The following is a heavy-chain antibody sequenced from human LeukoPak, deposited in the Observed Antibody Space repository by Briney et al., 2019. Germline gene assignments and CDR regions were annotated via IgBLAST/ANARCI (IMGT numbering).Heavy chain of an antibody. V-gene: IGHV3-64*01. D-gene: IGHD3-9*01. CDR3: ARGGKAYDILTGYYFDY. J-gene: IGHJ4*02. CDR1: GFTFSSYA. Sequence: PGGSLRLSCAASGFTFSSYAMHRVRQAPGKGLEYVSAISSNGGSTYYANSVKGRFTISRDNSKNTLYLQMGSLRAEDMAVYYCARGGKAYDILTGYYFDYWGQGTLVTVSS. CDR2: ISSNGGST.